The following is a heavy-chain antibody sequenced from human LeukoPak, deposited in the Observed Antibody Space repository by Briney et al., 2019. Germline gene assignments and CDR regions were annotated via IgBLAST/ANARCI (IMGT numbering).Heavy chain of an antibody. D-gene: IGHD6-25*01. Sequence: GGSLRLSCEASGFTFRNYWMSWVRQAPGQGLEWVANIKQDGSEKYYVDSVKGRFTISRDNAKNSLSLQMNSLRVEDTAVYYCARVGWSAEGFDYWGQGVLVTVSS. CDR1: GFTFRNYW. CDR3: ARVGWSAEGFDY. J-gene: IGHJ4*02. CDR2: IKQDGSEK. V-gene: IGHV3-7*05.